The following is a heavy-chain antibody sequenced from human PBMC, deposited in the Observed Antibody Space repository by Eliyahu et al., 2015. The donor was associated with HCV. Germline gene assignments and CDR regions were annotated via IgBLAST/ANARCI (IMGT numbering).Heavy chain of an antibody. Sequence: QVQLVQSGPEVRQPGASVKVSCXTSGYSFTDYYVHWVRQAPGQGLEWMGWINPKGDNTHLTEKFQGRVXLSLTRDTSISTVYMELSSLRSDDTAIYSCARGLGSGNAAIYWGQGTLVTVSS. CDR3: ARGLGSGNAAIY. D-gene: IGHD5-12*01. CDR2: INPKGDNT. J-gene: IGHJ4*02. CDR1: GYSFTDYY. V-gene: IGHV1-2*02.